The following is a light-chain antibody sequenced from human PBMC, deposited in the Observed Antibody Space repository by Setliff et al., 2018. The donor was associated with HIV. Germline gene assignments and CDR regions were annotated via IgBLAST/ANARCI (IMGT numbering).Light chain of an antibody. CDR3: LLFFANDYF. CDR1: TGAVTSSYY. Sequence: QAVVTQEPSLTVSPGGTATLTCASSTGAVTSSYYPSWFQQKPGQAPRPLIYYTNNRHSWTPARISGSLLGGKAALTLSNVQPEDEAEYYCLLFFANDYFFGSGTKVTVL. J-gene: IGLJ1*01. V-gene: IGLV7-43*01. CDR2: YTN.